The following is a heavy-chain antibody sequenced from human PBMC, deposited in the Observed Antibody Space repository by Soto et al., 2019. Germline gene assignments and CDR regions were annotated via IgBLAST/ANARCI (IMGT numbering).Heavy chain of an antibody. Sequence: PSETLSLTCTVSGGSISSSSYYWGWIRQPPGKGLDLIGSIYYSGSTYYNPSLKSRVTISVDTSKNQFSLKLSSVTAADTAVYYCARRWYYYDSSGYQGYFDYWGQGTLVTVSS. J-gene: IGHJ4*02. CDR1: GGSISSSSYY. CDR2: IYYSGST. CDR3: ARRWYYYDSSGYQGYFDY. V-gene: IGHV4-39*01. D-gene: IGHD3-22*01.